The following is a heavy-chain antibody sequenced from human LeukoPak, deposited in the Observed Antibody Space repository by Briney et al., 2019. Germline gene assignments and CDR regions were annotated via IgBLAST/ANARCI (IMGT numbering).Heavy chain of an antibody. CDR2: INPSGGST. Sequence: ASVKVSCRASGYTFTSYYMHWVRQAPGQGLEWMGIINPSGGSTSYAQKFQGRVTMTRDTSISTAYMELSRLRSDDTAVYYCARLTVYAIRFDPWGQGTLVTVSS. CDR1: GYTFTSYY. V-gene: IGHV1-46*01. D-gene: IGHD2-8*01. CDR3: ARLTVYAIRFDP. J-gene: IGHJ5*02.